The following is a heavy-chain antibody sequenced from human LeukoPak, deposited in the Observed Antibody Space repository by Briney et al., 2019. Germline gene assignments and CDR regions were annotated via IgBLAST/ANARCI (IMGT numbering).Heavy chain of an antibody. D-gene: IGHD3-10*01. V-gene: IGHV3-7*05. J-gene: IGHJ5*02. CDR2: IKQDGSEK. Sequence: GGSLRLSCSASGXTFSNYWMTWVRQAPGKGLEWVANIKQDGSEKYYVDSVKGRFTISRDNAKNSLYLQMNSLRADDTAVYYCARGGIRGVLMESWGQGTLVTVSS. CDR3: ARGGIRGVLMES. CDR1: GXTFSNYW.